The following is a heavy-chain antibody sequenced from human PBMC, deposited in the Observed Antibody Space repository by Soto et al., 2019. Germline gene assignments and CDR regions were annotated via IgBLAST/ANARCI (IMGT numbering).Heavy chain of an antibody. J-gene: IGHJ4*02. CDR1: GFTFSNYW. CDR2: IKGDEITT. D-gene: IGHD4-17*01. Sequence: EVQLVESGENLVQPGGSLRLSCAASGFTFSNYWIHWVRQAPGKGLVWVSRIKGDEITTNYADSVKGRFTISRDNANNTVFLQMHSLRAEDTALYYCARGLYGAYGQDFWGQGILVTVSS. CDR3: ARGLYGAYGQDF. V-gene: IGHV3-74*01.